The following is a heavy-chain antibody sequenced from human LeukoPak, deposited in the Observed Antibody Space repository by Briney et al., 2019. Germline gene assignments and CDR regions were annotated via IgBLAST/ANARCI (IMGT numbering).Heavy chain of an antibody. V-gene: IGHV1-18*01. J-gene: IGHJ5*02. CDR1: GYTFTSYG. Sequence: ASVKVSCKASGYTFTSYGIIWVRQAPGQGLEWMGWISAYNGNTNYAQKLQGRVTMTTDTSTSTAYMELRSLRSDDTAVYYCARDLVVVPAAAWFDPWGQGTLVTVSS. D-gene: IGHD2-2*01. CDR3: ARDLVVVPAAAWFDP. CDR2: ISAYNGNT.